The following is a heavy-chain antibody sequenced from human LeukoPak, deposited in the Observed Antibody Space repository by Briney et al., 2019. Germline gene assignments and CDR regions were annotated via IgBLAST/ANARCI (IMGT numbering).Heavy chain of an antibody. Sequence: GGSLRLSCAASGFTFSDYYMNWIRQAPGKGLEWVSYISSSGSTIYYADSVKGRFTISRDNAKNSLYLQMNSLRAEDTAVYYCAREQGTHYYDSSGDYSRAGAFDIWGQGTMVTVSS. V-gene: IGHV3-11*04. J-gene: IGHJ3*02. CDR3: AREQGTHYYDSSGDYSRAGAFDI. CDR2: ISSSGSTI. CDR1: GFTFSDYY. D-gene: IGHD3-22*01.